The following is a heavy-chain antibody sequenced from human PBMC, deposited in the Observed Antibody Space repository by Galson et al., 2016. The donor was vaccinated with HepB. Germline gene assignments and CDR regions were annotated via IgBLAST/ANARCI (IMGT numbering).Heavy chain of an antibody. CDR2: IDDSGDYI. V-gene: IGHV3-23*01. D-gene: IGHD3-10*01. Sequence: SLRLSCAVSGLMYTHYAMNWVRQAPGKGLEWVSIIDDSGDYIYYAESVKGRFTISRDKATNTLYLQMNSLRAEDTALYYCARDRGYRALDLWGQGTTVTVSS. CDR3: ARDRGYRALDL. J-gene: IGHJ3*01. CDR1: GLMYTHYA.